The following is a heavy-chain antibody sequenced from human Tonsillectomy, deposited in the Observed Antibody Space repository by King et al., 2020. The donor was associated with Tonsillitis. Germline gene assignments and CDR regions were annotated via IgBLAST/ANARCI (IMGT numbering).Heavy chain of an antibody. V-gene: IGHV3-64D*06. Sequence: VQLVESGGGLVQPGGSLRLSCSASGFTFSIYAMHWVRQAPGKGLEYVSAISSNGGSTYYADSVKGRFTISRDNSKNTLYLPMSSLRTEDTAVYYCVKAASYYDSSGYYHSWGQGTLVTVSS. D-gene: IGHD3-22*01. J-gene: IGHJ4*02. CDR1: GFTFSIYA. CDR2: ISSNGGST. CDR3: VKAASYYDSSGYYHS.